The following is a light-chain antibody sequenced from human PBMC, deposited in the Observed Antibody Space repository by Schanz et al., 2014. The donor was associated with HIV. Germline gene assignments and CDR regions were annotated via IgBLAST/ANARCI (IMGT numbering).Light chain of an antibody. V-gene: IGLV2-14*01. CDR1: SSDVGGYNY. CDR3: SSYTSSSTLG. CDR2: DVS. J-gene: IGLJ3*02. Sequence: QSALTQPRSVSGSPGQSVTISCTGTSSDVGGYNYVSWYQQHPDKAPKLMIYDVSNRPSGVSNRFSGSKSGNTASLTISGLQAEDEADYYCSSYTSSSTLGFGGGTKLTVL.